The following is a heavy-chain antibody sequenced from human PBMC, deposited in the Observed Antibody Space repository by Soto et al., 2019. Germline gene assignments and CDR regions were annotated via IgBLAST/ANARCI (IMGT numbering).Heavy chain of an antibody. Sequence: LRLSCAASGFTFSRYWMNWVRQTPGKGLVWVSRIDSDGTDTDYADSVKGRFTISRDNAKNTLYLQMNSLRAEDTAVYYCVRDDFSFDYWGQGTLVTVSS. V-gene: IGHV3-74*01. J-gene: IGHJ4*02. CDR3: VRDDFSFDY. CDR2: IDSDGTDT. D-gene: IGHD4-4*01. CDR1: GFTFSRYW.